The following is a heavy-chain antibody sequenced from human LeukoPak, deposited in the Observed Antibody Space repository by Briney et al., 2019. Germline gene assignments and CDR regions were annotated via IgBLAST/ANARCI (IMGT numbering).Heavy chain of an antibody. D-gene: IGHD3-10*01. CDR1: GYTFTSYG. Sequence: ASVKVSCKASGYTFTSYGISWVRQAPGQGLEWMGWISAYNGNTDYAQKLQGRVTMTTDTSTSTAYMELRSLRSDDTAVYYCARDSTGGFGELSYPRFDYWGQGTLVTVSS. J-gene: IGHJ4*02. CDR2: ISAYNGNT. V-gene: IGHV1-18*01. CDR3: ARDSTGGFGELSYPRFDY.